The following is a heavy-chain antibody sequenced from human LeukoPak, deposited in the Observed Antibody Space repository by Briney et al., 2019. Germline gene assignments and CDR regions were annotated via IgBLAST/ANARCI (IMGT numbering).Heavy chain of an antibody. CDR3: ARLRGWTYGMDV. Sequence: TGGSLRLSCAASGFTFSSYEMNWVRQAPGKGLEWVSYISSSGSTIYYADSVKGRFTISRDNAKNSLYLQMNSLRAEDTAVYYCARLRGWTYGMDVWGQGTTVTVSS. CDR2: ISSSGSTI. D-gene: IGHD6-19*01. CDR1: GFTFSSYE. V-gene: IGHV3-48*03. J-gene: IGHJ6*02.